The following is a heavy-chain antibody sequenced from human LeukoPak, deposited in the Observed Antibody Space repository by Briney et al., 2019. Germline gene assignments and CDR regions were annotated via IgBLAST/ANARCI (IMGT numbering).Heavy chain of an antibody. CDR1: GFSFSDYA. Sequence: GGSLRLSCAGSGFSFSDYAIYWVRQTPGKGLEWVAFIRYDGSNKIYADSVKGRFTISRDNSYNTVYLQMTGLRAEDTAVYYCAKDGESGIQYTQGYFDYWGQGALVTVSS. V-gene: IGHV3-30*02. CDR2: IRYDGSNK. J-gene: IGHJ4*02. D-gene: IGHD1-1*01. CDR3: AKDGESGIQYTQGYFDY.